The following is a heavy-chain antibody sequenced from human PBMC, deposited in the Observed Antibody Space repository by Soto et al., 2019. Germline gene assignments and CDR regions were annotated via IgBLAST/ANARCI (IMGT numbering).Heavy chain of an antibody. J-gene: IGHJ4*02. V-gene: IGHV3-23*01. D-gene: IGHD2-15*01. CDR3: AKILASAATGY. CDR1: GFSFSSYA. CDR2: ISGDGAVT. Sequence: EVQLLESGGGLVQPGGSLRLSCAASGFSFSSYAMNWVRQAPGKGLEWVSVISGDGAVTYYAHSVKGRFTISRDNSKNTLFLQMNSLRAEDTAIYYCAKILASAATGYWGQGILVTVSS.